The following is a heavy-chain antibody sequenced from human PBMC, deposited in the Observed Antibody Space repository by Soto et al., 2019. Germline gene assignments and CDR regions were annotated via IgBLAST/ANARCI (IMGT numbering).Heavy chain of an antibody. CDR2: VTDSGSST. V-gene: IGHV3-23*01. D-gene: IGHD6-13*01. J-gene: IGHJ4*02. Sequence: GGSLRLSCGASGFTFSNYAMTWVRQAPGKGLEWVSSVTDSGSSTYYADSVKGRFTISRDNSKNTLHLQMNSLRAEDTAVYCCARLTAGGTDYWGQGTLVTVSS. CDR1: GFTFSNYA. CDR3: ARLTAGGTDY.